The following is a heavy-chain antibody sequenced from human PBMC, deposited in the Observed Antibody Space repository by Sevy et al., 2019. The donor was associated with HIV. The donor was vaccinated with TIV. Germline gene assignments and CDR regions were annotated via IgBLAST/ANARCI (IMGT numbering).Heavy chain of an antibody. CDR3: ARLICTSSICYLDY. V-gene: IGHV5-51*01. Sequence: GESLKISCKGSGYSFTRYWIAWVRQMPGKGLEWMGIIYPDDSETRFSPSFQGQVTISADKSISNAYLQWSSLRASDSAMYYCARLICTSSICYLDYRGQGNLVTVSS. D-gene: IGHD2-2*01. J-gene: IGHJ4*02. CDR1: GYSFTRYW. CDR2: IYPDDSET.